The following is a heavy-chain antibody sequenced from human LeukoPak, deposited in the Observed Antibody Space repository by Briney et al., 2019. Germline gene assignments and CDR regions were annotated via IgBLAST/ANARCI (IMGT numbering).Heavy chain of an antibody. CDR3: AREGYGDYSNYYYGMDV. V-gene: IGHV3-7*01. CDR2: IKQGGSEK. D-gene: IGHD4-17*01. CDR1: GFTFSSYW. J-gene: IGHJ6*02. Sequence: GGSLRLSCAASGFTFSSYWMSWVRQAPGKGLEWVANIKQGGSEKYYVDSVKGRFTISRDNAKNSLYLQMNSLRAEDTAVYYCAREGYGDYSNYYYGMDVWGQGTTVTVSS.